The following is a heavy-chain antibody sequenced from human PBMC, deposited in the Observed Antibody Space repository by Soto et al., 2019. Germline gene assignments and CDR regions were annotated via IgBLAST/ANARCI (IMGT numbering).Heavy chain of an antibody. J-gene: IGHJ4*02. CDR3: AGRLNRNDYDYGSGSSNYYFDY. CDR2: IYYSGST. Sequence: QVQLQESGPGLVKPSQTLSLTCTVSGGSISSGDYYWSWIRQPPGKGLEWIGYIYYSGSTYYNPSLKSRVTISVDTSKNQFSLKLSSVTAADPAVYYCAGRLNRNDYDYGSGSSNYYFDYWGQGTLVTVSS. D-gene: IGHD3-10*01. V-gene: IGHV4-30-4*01. CDR1: GGSISSGDYY.